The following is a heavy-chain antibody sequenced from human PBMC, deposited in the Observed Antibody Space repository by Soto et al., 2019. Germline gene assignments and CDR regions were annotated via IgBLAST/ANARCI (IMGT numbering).Heavy chain of an antibody. CDR2: IKSKSAGETT. D-gene: IGHD1-26*01. Sequence: EVQLVESGGGLVKPGGSLSLPCAAPGSSLRPPWMAWVPKVPGKGLEWVGRIKSKSAGETTDYADPVKGRFTISRDDSKDTLYLHMDSLETGDTAVYYCSTGSPFSGSVFDYWGQGTLVTVSS. CDR3: STGSPFSGSVFDY. J-gene: IGHJ4*02. CDR1: GSSLRPPW. V-gene: IGHV3-15*05.